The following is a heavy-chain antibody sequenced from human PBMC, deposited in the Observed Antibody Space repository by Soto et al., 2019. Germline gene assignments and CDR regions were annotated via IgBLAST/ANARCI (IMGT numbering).Heavy chain of an antibody. D-gene: IGHD3-3*01. CDR3: AKDRNYDFWSRYYDY. CDR2: ISGSGGST. Sequence: GGSLRLSCGASGFTFSSYAMSWVRQAPGKGLGWVSAISGSGGSTYYADSVKGRFTISRDNSKNTLYLQMNSLRAEDTAVYYCAKDRNYDFWSRYYDYWGQGTLVTVSS. J-gene: IGHJ4*02. V-gene: IGHV3-23*01. CDR1: GFTFSSYA.